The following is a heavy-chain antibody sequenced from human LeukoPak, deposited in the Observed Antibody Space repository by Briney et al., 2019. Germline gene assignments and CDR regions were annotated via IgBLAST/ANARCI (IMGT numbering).Heavy chain of an antibody. D-gene: IGHD2-21*02. CDR1: GYXFTTYW. V-gene: IGHV5-51*01. J-gene: IGHJ3*02. CDR3: ARWGDGDAFDI. Sequence: GESLKISCNGSGYXFTTYWIGWVRQMPGKGVEWMGIVSPDDSDTRYSPSFQGRVTISADKSISTAYLQWSSLKASDTAMYYCARWGDGDAFDIWGQGTMVTVSS. CDR2: VSPDDSDT.